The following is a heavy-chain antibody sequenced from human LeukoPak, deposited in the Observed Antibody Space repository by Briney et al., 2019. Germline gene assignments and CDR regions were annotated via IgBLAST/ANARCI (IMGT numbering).Heavy chain of an antibody. CDR1: GYTFTSYG. CDR2: ISAYNGNT. CDR3: ARGVTMVRGVILGY. D-gene: IGHD3-10*01. Sequence: ASVKVSCKASGYTFTSYGINWVRQAPGQGLEWMGWISAYNGNTNYAQKLQGRVTMTTDTSTTTAYMELRSLRSDDTAVYYCARGVTMVRGVILGYWGQGTLVTVSS. V-gene: IGHV1-18*01. J-gene: IGHJ4*02.